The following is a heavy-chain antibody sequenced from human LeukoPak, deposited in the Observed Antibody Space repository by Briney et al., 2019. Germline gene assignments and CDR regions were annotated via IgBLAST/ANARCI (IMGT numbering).Heavy chain of an antibody. Sequence: PGGSLRLSCAASGFTFSNFWMHWGRQAPGKGLVWVSRINTDGSSTNYADSVKGRFTISRDNAKNTLYLQMNSLRAEDTAVYYCAMSLAYCGGDCTGSDYWGQGTLVTVSS. V-gene: IGHV3-74*01. CDR1: GFTFSNFW. CDR2: INTDGSST. CDR3: AMSLAYCGGDCTGSDY. D-gene: IGHD2-21*02. J-gene: IGHJ4*02.